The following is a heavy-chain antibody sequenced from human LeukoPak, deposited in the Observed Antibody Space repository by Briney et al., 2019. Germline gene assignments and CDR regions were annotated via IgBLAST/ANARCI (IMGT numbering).Heavy chain of an antibody. D-gene: IGHD6-6*01. Sequence: PGGSLRLSCTASGFAFSGHSMHWARHLPGKGLVWVSRISPTGGTTSYADSVKGRFTVSRDNAKNTLYLQVNNLRAEDTAVYYCARGHDSNWSGLDFWGQGTLLTVSS. V-gene: IGHV3-74*01. CDR3: ARGHDSNWSGLDF. J-gene: IGHJ4*02. CDR1: GFAFSGHS. CDR2: ISPTGGTT.